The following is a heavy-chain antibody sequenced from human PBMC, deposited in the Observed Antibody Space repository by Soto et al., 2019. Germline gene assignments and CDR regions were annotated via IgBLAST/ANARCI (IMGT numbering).Heavy chain of an antibody. Sequence: SETLSLTCTVSGGSISSSSYYWGWIRQPPGKGLEWIGSIYYSGSTYYNPSLKSRVTISVDTSKNQFSLSLSSVTAADTAVYYCTTDSLFTMILVRFDFWGHGTLVTVSS. CDR1: GGSISSSSYY. CDR2: IYYSGST. J-gene: IGHJ4*01. D-gene: IGHD3-22*01. V-gene: IGHV4-39*03. CDR3: TTDSLFTMILVRFDF.